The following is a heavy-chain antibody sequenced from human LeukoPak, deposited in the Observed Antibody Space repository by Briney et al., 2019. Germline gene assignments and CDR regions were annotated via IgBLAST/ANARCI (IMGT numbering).Heavy chain of an antibody. CDR3: ARAVAESEDY. J-gene: IGHJ4*02. Sequence: GGSLRLSCAASGFTFSIYWMSWVRQAPGKGLEWVANIKQDGSEKYYVDSVKGRFTISRDNARNSLSLQMNSLRAEDTAVYYCARAVAESEDYWGQGTLVTVSS. CDR2: IKQDGSEK. V-gene: IGHV3-7*04. CDR1: GFTFSIYW. D-gene: IGHD6-19*01.